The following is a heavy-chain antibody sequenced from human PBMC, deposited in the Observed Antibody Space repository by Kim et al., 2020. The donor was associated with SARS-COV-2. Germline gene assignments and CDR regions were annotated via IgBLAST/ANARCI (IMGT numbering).Heavy chain of an antibody. D-gene: IGHD5-12*01. CDR3: AKFRFGWLQLGYDAFDI. V-gene: IGHV3-30*18. Sequence: GGSLRLSCAASGFTFSSYGMHWVRQAPGKGLEWVAVISYDGSNKYYADSVKGRFTISRDNSKNTLYLQMNSLRAEDTAVYYCAKFRFGWLQLGYDAFDIWGQGTMVTVSS. J-gene: IGHJ3*02. CDR1: GFTFSSYG. CDR2: ISYDGSNK.